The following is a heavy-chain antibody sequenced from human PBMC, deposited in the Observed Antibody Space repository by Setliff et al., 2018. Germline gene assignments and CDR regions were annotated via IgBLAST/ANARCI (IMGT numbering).Heavy chain of an antibody. V-gene: IGHV3-30*18. J-gene: IGHJ4*02. CDR1: GFTFSSYG. Sequence: LRLSCAASGFTFSSYGMHWVRQAPGKGLEWVAVISYDGSNKYYADSVKGRFTISRDNSKNTLYLQMNSLRAEDTAVYYCAKDRGRIAAAVADYWGQGTLVTVSS. CDR2: ISYDGSNK. CDR3: AKDRGRIAAAVADY. D-gene: IGHD6-13*01.